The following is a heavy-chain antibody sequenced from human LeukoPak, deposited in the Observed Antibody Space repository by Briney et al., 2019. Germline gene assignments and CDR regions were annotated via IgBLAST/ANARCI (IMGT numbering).Heavy chain of an antibody. D-gene: IGHD4-17*01. Sequence: SETLSLTCAVYGGSFSGYYWSWIRQPPGKGLEWIGEINHSGSTNYNPSLKSRVTISVDTSKNQFPLKLSSVTAADTAVYYCAREGRRGGDYAFDYWGQGTLVTVSS. J-gene: IGHJ4*02. CDR1: GGSFSGYY. V-gene: IGHV4-34*01. CDR2: INHSGST. CDR3: AREGRRGGDYAFDY.